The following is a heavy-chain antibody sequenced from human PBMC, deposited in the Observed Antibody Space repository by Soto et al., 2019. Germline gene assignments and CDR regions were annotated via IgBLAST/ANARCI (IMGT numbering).Heavy chain of an antibody. Sequence: QAQLVESGGGVVQPGRSLRLSCAASGFTFSTYVMHWVRQAPGKGLEWVADIWYDGTNKHYADSVKGRFTISRDNSKTTLYLQMTSLRAEDTAVYYCARGGYCIGSTCSVFDYWGQGTLVTVSS. CDR1: GFTFSTYV. CDR3: ARGGYCIGSTCSVFDY. J-gene: IGHJ4*02. V-gene: IGHV3-33*01. D-gene: IGHD2-15*01. CDR2: IWYDGTNK.